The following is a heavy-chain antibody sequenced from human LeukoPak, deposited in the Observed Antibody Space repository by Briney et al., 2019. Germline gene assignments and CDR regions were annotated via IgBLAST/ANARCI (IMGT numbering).Heavy chain of an antibody. V-gene: IGHV3-23*01. J-gene: IGHJ4*02. CDR3: AKGLRYCGGDSYFDY. D-gene: IGHD2-21*02. Sequence: GGSLRLSCAASGFTFSSYAMNWVRQAPGKGLEWVSTISGSGGSTYYADSVKGRFTISRDNSKNTLFLHMNSLRAEDTAVYYCAKGLRYCGGDSYFDYWGQGTLVTVSS. CDR1: GFTFSSYA. CDR2: ISGSGGST.